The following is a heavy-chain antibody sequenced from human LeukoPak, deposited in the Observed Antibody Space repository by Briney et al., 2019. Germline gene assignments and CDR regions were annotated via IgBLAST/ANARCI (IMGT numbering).Heavy chain of an antibody. CDR3: ACSEGDF. J-gene: IGHJ4*02. D-gene: IGHD6-25*01. Sequence: SETLSLTCAVYGGSFSGYYWSWIRQPPGKGLEWIGEINHSGSTNYNPSLKSRLTMSIDTSKNQFSLKLSSVTAADTAMYFCACSEGDFWGQGALVTVSS. CDR2: INHSGST. CDR1: GGSFSGYY. V-gene: IGHV4-34*01.